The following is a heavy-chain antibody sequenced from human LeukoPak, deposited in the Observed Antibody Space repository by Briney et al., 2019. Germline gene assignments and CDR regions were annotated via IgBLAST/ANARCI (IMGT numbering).Heavy chain of an antibody. CDR2: ISDSGDIT. V-gene: IGHV3-23*01. CDR1: GFTFSNNA. J-gene: IGHJ3*02. CDR3: AKDRTVTTRGSAFDI. D-gene: IGHD4-17*01. Sequence: GGSLRLSCAASGFTFSNNAMNWVRQAPGKGLEWVSTISDSGDITYYADSVKGRFTISRDNSKNTLYLQMNSLRAEDTAVYYCAKDRTVTTRGSAFDIWGRGTLGTVSS.